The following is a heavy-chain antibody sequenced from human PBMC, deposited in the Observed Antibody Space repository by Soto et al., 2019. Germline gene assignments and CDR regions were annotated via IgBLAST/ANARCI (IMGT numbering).Heavy chain of an antibody. CDR2: IFYSGST. CDR1: GGSISSSSYY. J-gene: IGHJ6*02. CDR3: ARHLTYCSAGSCYSDFPYYGMDV. Sequence: QLQLQESGPGLVKPSETLSLTCTVSGGSISSSSYYWVWIRHPPGKGLEWIGSIFYSGSTYYNPSLKSRVTISVDTSKNQFSLKLSSVTAADTAVYYCARHLTYCSAGSCYSDFPYYGMDVWGQGTTVTVSS. V-gene: IGHV4-39*01. D-gene: IGHD2-15*01.